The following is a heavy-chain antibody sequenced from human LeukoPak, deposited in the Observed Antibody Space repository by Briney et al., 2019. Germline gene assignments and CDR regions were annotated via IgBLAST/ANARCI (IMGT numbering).Heavy chain of an antibody. Sequence: SVKVSCKASVGTFSGYAISWVRQAPGQGREWVGEIFPNFGTANYAQKFQGRVTITTDESTSTAYMELSSLRSEDTAVYYCARSSWRSAWYYYMDVWGKGTTVTVSS. J-gene: IGHJ6*03. D-gene: IGHD3-3*01. CDR3: ARSSWRSAWYYYMDV. V-gene: IGHV1-69*05. CDR2: IFPNFGTA. CDR1: VGTFSGYA.